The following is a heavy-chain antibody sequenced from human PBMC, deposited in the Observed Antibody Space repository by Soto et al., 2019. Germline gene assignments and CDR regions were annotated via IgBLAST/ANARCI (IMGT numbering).Heavy chain of an antibody. V-gene: IGHV4-59*01. CDR1: GGSISTYY. J-gene: IGHJ4*02. CDR2: IPFSGAT. D-gene: IGHD6-19*01. Sequence: VQLSESGPGLVRPSGTLSLTCSVSGGSISTYYWSWIRQPPGKGLEWSGYIPFSGATSYHPSLESRVTLSADTSRNQLSLTLNSVTAADTAVYYCAREYSSFEYWGQGIQVTVSS. CDR3: AREYSSFEY.